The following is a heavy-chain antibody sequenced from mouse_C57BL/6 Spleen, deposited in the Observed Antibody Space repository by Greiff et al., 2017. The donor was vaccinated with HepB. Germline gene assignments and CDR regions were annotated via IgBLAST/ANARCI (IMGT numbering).Heavy chain of an antibody. D-gene: IGHD2-5*01. J-gene: IGHJ3*01. Sequence: QVQLQQPGAELVRPGTSVKLSCKASGYTFTSYWMHWVKQRPGQGLEWIGVIDPSDSYTNYNQKFKGKATLTVDTSSSTAYMQLSSLTSEDSAVYYCARSNYLLWFAYWGQGTLVTVSA. CDR2: IDPSDSYT. CDR3: ARSNYLLWFAY. CDR1: GYTFTSYW. V-gene: IGHV1-59*01.